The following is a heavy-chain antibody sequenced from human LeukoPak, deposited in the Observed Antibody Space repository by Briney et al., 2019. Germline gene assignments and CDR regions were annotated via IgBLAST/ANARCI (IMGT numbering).Heavy chain of an antibody. D-gene: IGHD3-22*01. CDR1: GGSIFSYY. V-gene: IGHV4-4*08. Sequence: SETLSLTCTVSGGSIFSYYFDWIRQPPGKGLEWIGYIYSNGITNYNPSLRSRGTISIATSKNQFSLRLRSVTAADTAIYYCARRAYYDTSGYYPASGYFDLWGRGTLVTVSS. J-gene: IGHJ2*01. CDR3: ARRAYYDTSGYYPASGYFDL. CDR2: IYSNGIT.